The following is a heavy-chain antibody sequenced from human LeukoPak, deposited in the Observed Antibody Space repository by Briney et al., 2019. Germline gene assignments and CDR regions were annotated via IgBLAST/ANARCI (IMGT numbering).Heavy chain of an antibody. D-gene: IGHD6-13*01. Sequence: GGSLRLSCAASGFTFSSYWMHWVRQAPGKGLVWVSRINSDGSSTSYADSVKGRFTISRDNSKNTLYLQMNSLRAEDTAVYYCAKDLSSSWYNWFDPWGQGTLVTVSS. V-gene: IGHV3-74*01. CDR3: AKDLSSSWYNWFDP. CDR1: GFTFSSYW. J-gene: IGHJ5*02. CDR2: INSDGSST.